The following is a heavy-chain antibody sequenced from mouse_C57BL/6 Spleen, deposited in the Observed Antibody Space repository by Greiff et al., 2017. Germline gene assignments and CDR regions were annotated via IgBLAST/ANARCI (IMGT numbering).Heavy chain of an antibody. CDR2: IDPEDGET. J-gene: IGHJ4*01. V-gene: IGHV14-2*01. CDR1: GFNIKDYY. D-gene: IGHD3-2*02. Sequence: EVKVEESGAELVKPGASVKLSCTASGFNIKDYYMHWVKQRTEQGLEWIGRIDPEDGETKYAPKFQGKATITADTSSNTAYLQLSSLTSEDTAVYYCAEGSGYDYAMDYWGQGTSVTVSS. CDR3: AEGSGYDYAMDY.